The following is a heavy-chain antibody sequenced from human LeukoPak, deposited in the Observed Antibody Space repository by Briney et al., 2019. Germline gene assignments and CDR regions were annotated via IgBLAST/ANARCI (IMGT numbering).Heavy chain of an antibody. J-gene: IGHJ4*02. D-gene: IGHD4-17*01. V-gene: IGHV1-3*01. CDR3: ARLWHDYGEPSPLVY. CDR2: INAGRGTT. Sequence: GASVKVSCKASGYTFTSYAMHWVRQAPGQRLEWMGWINAGRGTTKYSQKFQGRVTITSDTSASTAYMELSSLRSEDTAVYYCARLWHDYGEPSPLVYWGQGALVTVSS. CDR1: GYTFTSYA.